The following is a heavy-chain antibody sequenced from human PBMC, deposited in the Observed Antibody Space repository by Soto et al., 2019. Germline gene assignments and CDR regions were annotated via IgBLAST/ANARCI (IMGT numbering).Heavy chain of an antibody. D-gene: IGHD2-21*01. CDR1: GDSISSSLNY. CDR2: GFYTGTA. V-gene: IGHV4-39*01. J-gene: IGHJ5*02. Sequence: SETLSLTCSVSGDSISSSLNYWAWIRQPPGQELEWIGSGFYTGTAYPNPSLKSRVTISVDTSKNQLSLRLTSLTAAATAVYFCARHRRVSIGVDWFDPWGPGTLFTSPQ. CDR3: ARHRRVSIGVDWFDP.